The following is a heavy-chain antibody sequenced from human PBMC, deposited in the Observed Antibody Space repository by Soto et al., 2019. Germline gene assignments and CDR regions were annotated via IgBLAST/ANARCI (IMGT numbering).Heavy chain of an antibody. CDR3: ARLSRDTYYYYYMDV. Sequence: GESLKISCKGSGYSFTSYWIGWVRQMPGKGLEWMGIIYPGDSDTRYSPSFQGQVTISADKSISTAYLQWSSLKASDTAMYHCARLSRDTYYYYYMDVWGKGTTVTVSS. D-gene: IGHD5-18*01. V-gene: IGHV5-51*01. CDR2: IYPGDSDT. CDR1: GYSFTSYW. J-gene: IGHJ6*03.